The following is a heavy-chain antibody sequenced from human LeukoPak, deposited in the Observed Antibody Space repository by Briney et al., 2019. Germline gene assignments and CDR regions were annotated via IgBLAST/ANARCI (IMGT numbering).Heavy chain of an antibody. Sequence: GGSLRLSCAASGFIFRSFSMTWVRQAPGKGLEWVASISSTSNHKYHADSVKGRFTISRDNDKNSLFLQMNSLRAEDTALYYCATRVTADSYDASDIWGQGTMVTVSS. CDR2: ISSTSNHK. V-gene: IGHV3-21*06. D-gene: IGHD6-13*01. CDR3: ATRVTADSYDASDI. J-gene: IGHJ3*02. CDR1: GFIFRSFS.